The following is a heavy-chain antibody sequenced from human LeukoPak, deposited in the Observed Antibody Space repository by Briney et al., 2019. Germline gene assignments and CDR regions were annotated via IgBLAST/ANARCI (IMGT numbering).Heavy chain of an antibody. D-gene: IGHD6-13*01. Sequence: GASVTVSFKSSVYTFTHYYMHGVRPAPCQGLEGMGWINPNSGVTNYPHKFQGRVTMTRDTSISTAYMELSRLRSDDTAVYYCARERYSSSHSGYWGQGTLVTVSS. V-gene: IGHV1-2*07. J-gene: IGHJ4*02. CDR1: VYTFTHYY. CDR3: ARERYSSSHSGY. CDR2: INPNSGVT.